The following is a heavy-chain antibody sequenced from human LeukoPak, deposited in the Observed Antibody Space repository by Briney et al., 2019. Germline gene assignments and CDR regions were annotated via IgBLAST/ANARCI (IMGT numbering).Heavy chain of an antibody. V-gene: IGHV4-4*07. Sequence: PSETLSLTCTVSGGSFSSYYWSWIRQPAGKGLEWIGHIYTSGTTNYNPSLRSRVTMSIDTSKNQFSLKLSSVTAADTAIYYCARDAKYYFGSRTYFFFEYWGQGTLLTVSS. CDR3: ARDAKYYFGSRTYFFFEY. CDR1: GGSFSSYY. J-gene: IGHJ4*02. D-gene: IGHD3-10*01. CDR2: IYTSGTT.